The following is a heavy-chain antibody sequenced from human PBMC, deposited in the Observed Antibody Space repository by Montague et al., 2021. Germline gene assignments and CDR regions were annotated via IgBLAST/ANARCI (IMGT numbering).Heavy chain of an antibody. V-gene: IGHV4-59*01. D-gene: IGHD3-16*01. CDR3: ARGWGAFDS. Sequence: SETLSLTCTVSGGAISSFYWTWIRHSPGKGLEWIGEIYYNGNTKYDPSLKSRVTMSVDTSKNQFSLRLSSVTVADTAIYYCARGWGAFDSWGQGTLVTVSS. CDR2: IYYNGNT. CDR1: GGAISSFY. J-gene: IGHJ4*02.